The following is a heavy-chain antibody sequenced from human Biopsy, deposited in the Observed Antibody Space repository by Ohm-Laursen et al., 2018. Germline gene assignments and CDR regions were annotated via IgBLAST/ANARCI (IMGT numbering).Heavy chain of an antibody. CDR1: GGSSSNSG. Sequence: ASVKVSCKASGGSSSNSGITWVRQAPGQGLEWMGRSIPMLGIANHAQKFQDRLTITSDKFTRTAYMELSSLRSEDTAVYYCARTSIMDVWGQGTTVTVSS. CDR2: SIPMLGIA. J-gene: IGHJ6*02. CDR3: ARTSIMDV. V-gene: IGHV1-69*04. D-gene: IGHD2/OR15-2a*01.